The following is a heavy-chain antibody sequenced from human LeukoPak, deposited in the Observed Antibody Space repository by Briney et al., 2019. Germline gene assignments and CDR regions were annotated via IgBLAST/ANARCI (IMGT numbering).Heavy chain of an antibody. CDR3: ARAGYSNRWDGVDY. Sequence: GESLKISCKGSGYTFTNYWIGWVRQMPGKGLEFMGIIYPGDSDTRYSPSFQGQVTISVDKSINTAHLQWSSLKASDSAMYYCARAGYSNRWDGVDYWGQGTLVTVSS. J-gene: IGHJ4*02. D-gene: IGHD2/OR15-2a*01. V-gene: IGHV5-51*01. CDR2: IYPGDSDT. CDR1: GYTFTNYW.